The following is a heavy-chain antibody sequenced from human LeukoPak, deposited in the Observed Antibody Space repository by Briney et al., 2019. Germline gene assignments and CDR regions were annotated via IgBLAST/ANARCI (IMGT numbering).Heavy chain of an antibody. CDR3: AKSLTPDRDWFDS. D-gene: IGHD4/OR15-4a*01. CDR2: IRSSGRYI. Sequence: GGSLRLSCAASGFTFSSSSMNWVRQAPGKGLEWVSSIRSSGRYIYFADSMKGRFTISRDNAKNSVSLQMNSLRGEDTAVYYCAKSLTPDRDWFDSWGQGTLVIVSS. CDR1: GFTFSSSS. V-gene: IGHV3-21*01. J-gene: IGHJ5*01.